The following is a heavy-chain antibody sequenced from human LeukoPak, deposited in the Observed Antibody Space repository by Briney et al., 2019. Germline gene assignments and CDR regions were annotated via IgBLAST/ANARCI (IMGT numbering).Heavy chain of an antibody. CDR1: GYTFTGYY. V-gene: IGHV1-2*02. CDR2: MKPNSGDT. Sequence: ASVKVSCKASGYTFTGYYLHWVRQAPGQGLEWMGWMKPNSGDTNSAQKFQGRVTMTRDTSISTAYMELSRLRSDDTAVYYCARGGEYYYYMDVWGKGTTVTVSS. D-gene: IGHD3-10*01. J-gene: IGHJ6*03. CDR3: ARGGEYYYYMDV.